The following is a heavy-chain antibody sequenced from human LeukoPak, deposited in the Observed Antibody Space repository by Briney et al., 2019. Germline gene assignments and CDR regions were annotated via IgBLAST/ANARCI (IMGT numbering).Heavy chain of an antibody. J-gene: IGHJ4*02. CDR2: IKQDGSEK. CDR1: GFTFSSYW. CDR3: GATYDFWGGYYADY. V-gene: IGHV3-7*01. D-gene: IGHD3-3*01. Sequence: GGSLRLSCAASGFTFSSYWMSWVRQAPGKGLEWVANIKQDGSEKYYVDSVKGRFTISRDNAKNSLYLQMNSLRAEDTAVYYCGATYDFWGGYYADYWGQGTLVTVSS.